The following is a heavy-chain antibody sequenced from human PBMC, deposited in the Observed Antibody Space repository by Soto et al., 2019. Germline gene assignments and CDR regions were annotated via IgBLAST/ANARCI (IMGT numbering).Heavy chain of an antibody. J-gene: IGHJ4*02. Sequence: QVQLVQSGAEVKKPGSSVKFSCKASGAPFSSYALSWVRQAPGQGLEWMGGLIPIFGTAKYAQKFQGRVTITADESTSTAYMEMSSLRSEDTGVYYCARSLVALYYFDYWGQGTLVTVS. CDR2: LIPIFGTA. D-gene: IGHD3-10*01. CDR1: GAPFSSYA. V-gene: IGHV1-69*01. CDR3: ARSLVALYYFDY.